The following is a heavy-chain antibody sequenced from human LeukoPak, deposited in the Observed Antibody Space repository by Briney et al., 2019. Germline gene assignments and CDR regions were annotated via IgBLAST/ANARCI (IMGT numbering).Heavy chain of an antibody. D-gene: IGHD5-18*01. J-gene: IGHJ6*03. Sequence: GGSLRLSCTASGFTFSTYGMHWVRQAPGKGLEWVTLISYDGSTKYYSDSVKGRFTISRDNSKNTLYLQMNSLRAEDTAVYYCARDHKGYSYGYRRGYSDYYYMDVWGKGTTVTVSS. CDR3: ARDHKGYSYGYRRGYSDYYYMDV. V-gene: IGHV3-30*03. CDR2: ISYDGSTK. CDR1: GFTFSTYG.